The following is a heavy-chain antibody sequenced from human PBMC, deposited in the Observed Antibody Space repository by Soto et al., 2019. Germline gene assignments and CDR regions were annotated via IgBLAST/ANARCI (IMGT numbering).Heavy chain of an antibody. CDR3: ARAAMYYDSSGYYYYFDY. V-gene: IGHV4-30-2*01. Sequence: QLQLQESGSGLVKPSQTLSLTCAVSGGSISSGGYSWSWIRQPPGKGLEWIGYIYHSGSTYYNPSLQSRVTISVDRSTNQFSLKLSSVTAADTAVYYCARAAMYYDSSGYYYYFDYWGQGTLVTVSS. CDR2: IYHSGST. J-gene: IGHJ4*02. D-gene: IGHD3-22*01. CDR1: GGSISSGGYS.